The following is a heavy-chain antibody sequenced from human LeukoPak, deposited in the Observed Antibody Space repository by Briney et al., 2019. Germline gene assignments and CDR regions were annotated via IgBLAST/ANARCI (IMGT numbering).Heavy chain of an antibody. D-gene: IGHD6-13*01. Sequence: PGGSLRLSCAASGFTFSDYYMSWIRQAPGKGLEWVSYISSSGSTIYYADSVKGRFTISRDNAKNSLYLQMNSLRAEDTAVYYCARGSSSWYEVVWTPDYWAREPWSPSPQ. CDR2: ISSSGSTI. CDR3: ARGSSSWYEVVWTPDY. V-gene: IGHV3-11*01. J-gene: IGHJ4*02. CDR1: GFTFSDYY.